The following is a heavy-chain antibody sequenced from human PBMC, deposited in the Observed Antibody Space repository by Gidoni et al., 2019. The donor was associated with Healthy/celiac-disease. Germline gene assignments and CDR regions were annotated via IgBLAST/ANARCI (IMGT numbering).Heavy chain of an antibody. CDR3: ARDAQRTPSGH. CDR2: ISYAGSNK. Sequence: QVQLVESGGGVVQPGRSLRLSCAASGFTFSSYAMHWGRQAPGKGLEWVAVISYAGSNKYYADSVKGRFTISRDNSKNTLYLQMNSPRAEDTAVYYCARDAQRTPSGHWGQGTLVTVSS. J-gene: IGHJ4*02. CDR1: GFTFSSYA. V-gene: IGHV3-30-3*01.